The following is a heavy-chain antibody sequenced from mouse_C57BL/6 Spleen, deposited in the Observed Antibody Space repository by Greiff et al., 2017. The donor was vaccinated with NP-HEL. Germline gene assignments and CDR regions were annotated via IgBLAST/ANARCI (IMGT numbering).Heavy chain of an antibody. CDR3: ARSGYDYGGAGFAY. Sequence: QVQLQQPGAELVKPGASVKLSCKASGYTFTSYWMQWVKQRPGQGLEWIGEIDPSDSYTNYNQKFKGKATLTVDTSSSTAYMQLSSLTSEDSSVYYCARSGYDYGGAGFAYWGQGTLVTVSA. CDR1: GYTFTSYW. D-gene: IGHD2-4*01. CDR2: IDPSDSYT. J-gene: IGHJ3*01. V-gene: IGHV1-50*01.